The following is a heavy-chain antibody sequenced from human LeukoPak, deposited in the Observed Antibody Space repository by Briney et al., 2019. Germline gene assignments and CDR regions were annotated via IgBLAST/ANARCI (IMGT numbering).Heavy chain of an antibody. CDR1: GLTLSSYA. CDR2: ISGSGGSP. D-gene: IGHD1-1*01. V-gene: IGHV3-23*01. Sequence: GGSLRLSCAASGLTLSSYAMSWVRQAPGKGLEWVSGISGSGGSPYYADSVKGRFTISRDNSKNTLYLQMNSLRAEDTAMYYCATTLLRASTYMDVWGKGTTVTVSS. CDR3: ATTLLRASTYMDV. J-gene: IGHJ6*03.